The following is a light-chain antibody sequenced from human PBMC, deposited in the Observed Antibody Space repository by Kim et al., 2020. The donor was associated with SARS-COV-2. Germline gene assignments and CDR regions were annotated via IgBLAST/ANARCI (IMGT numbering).Light chain of an antibody. Sequence: SASVGDRVTITCRASQGISGWLAWYQQKPGKAPKLLIYAASSLQGGVPSRFSGGGSGTDFTLTSSSLQPEDFATYYCQQANSFPTFGRGTRLEIK. CDR3: QQANSFPT. V-gene: IGKV1D-12*01. CDR2: AAS. CDR1: QGISGW. J-gene: IGKJ5*01.